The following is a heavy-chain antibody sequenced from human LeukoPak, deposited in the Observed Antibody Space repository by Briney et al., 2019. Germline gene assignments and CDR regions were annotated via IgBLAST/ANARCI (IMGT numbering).Heavy chain of an antibody. CDR3: ARGIVGSPSRGSAFDI. Sequence: PSETLSLTCAVYGGSFTDYYWNWIRQPPGKGLEWIGEINHSGITNYNPSLKSRVTISADTSKNQFSLKLSSVTAADTAVYYCARGIVGSPSRGSAFDIWGQGTMVTVSS. CDR2: INHSGIT. CDR1: GGSFTDYY. J-gene: IGHJ3*02. D-gene: IGHD3-22*01. V-gene: IGHV4-34*01.